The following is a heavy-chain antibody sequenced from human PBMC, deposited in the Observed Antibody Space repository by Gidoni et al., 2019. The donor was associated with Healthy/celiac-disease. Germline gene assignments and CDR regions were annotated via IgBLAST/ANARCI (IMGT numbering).Heavy chain of an antibody. CDR2: ISSSSSYI. V-gene: IGHV3-21*01. CDR3: ARWGTVVTAWVDY. D-gene: IGHD2-15*01. J-gene: IGHJ4*02. CDR1: GLTFISYS. Sequence: EVQQVESGGGVVKPGWSLGLSCAAPGLTFISYSLNWVRQAPWKGLEWVSSISSSSSYIYYAGSVKGRFTISRDNGKNSLYLQMNSLRAEDTAVYYCARWGTVVTAWVDYWGQGTLVTVSS.